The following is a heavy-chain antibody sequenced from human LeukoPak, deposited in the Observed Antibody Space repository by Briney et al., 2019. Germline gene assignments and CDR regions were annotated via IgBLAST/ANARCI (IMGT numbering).Heavy chain of an antibody. Sequence: SETLSLTCAVYGGSFSGYYWSWIRQPPGKGLEWIGEINHSGSTNYNLSLKSRVTISVDTSKNQFSLKLSSVTAADTAVYYCARGRGPAAGTLFDYWGQGTLVTVSS. J-gene: IGHJ4*02. V-gene: IGHV4-34*01. D-gene: IGHD6-13*01. CDR2: INHSGST. CDR1: GGSFSGYY. CDR3: ARGRGPAAGTLFDY.